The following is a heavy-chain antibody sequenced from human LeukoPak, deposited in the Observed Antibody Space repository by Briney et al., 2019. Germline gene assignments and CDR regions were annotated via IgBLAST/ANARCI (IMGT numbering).Heavy chain of an antibody. J-gene: IGHJ4*02. CDR3: ARHLQYYFDY. CDR1: GGSISSSSYY. D-gene: IGHD4-11*01. CDR2: IYYSGST. V-gene: IGHV4-39*01. Sequence: AETLSLTCTVSGGSISSSSYYWRWIRQPPGKGLEWIGSIYYSGSTYYNPSLKSRVTISVDTSKNQFSLKLSSVTAADTAVYYCARHLQYYFDYWGQGTLVTVSS.